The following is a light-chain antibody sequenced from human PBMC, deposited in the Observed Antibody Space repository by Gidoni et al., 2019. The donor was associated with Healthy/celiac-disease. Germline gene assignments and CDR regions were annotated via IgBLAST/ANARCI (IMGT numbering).Light chain of an antibody. CDR2: AAS. V-gene: IGKV1-27*01. Sequence: DIQLTQSPSSLSASVGDRVTITCRPSQGISNYLAWYQQKPGKVPKLLIYAASTLQSGVPSRFSGSGSGTDFTLTISSLQPEDVANYYCQKYNSAPRTFGQGTKVEIK. CDR3: QKYNSAPRT. CDR1: QGISNY. J-gene: IGKJ1*01.